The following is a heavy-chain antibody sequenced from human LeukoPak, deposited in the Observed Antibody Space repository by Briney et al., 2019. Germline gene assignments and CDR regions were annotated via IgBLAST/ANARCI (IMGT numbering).Heavy chain of an antibody. CDR2: IYYSGST. CDR1: GGSFSGYY. V-gene: IGHV4-34*01. D-gene: IGHD6-13*01. J-gene: IGHJ4*02. CDR3: ARHWGPFHSSSWLYNSLYYFDY. Sequence: SETLSLTCAVYGGSFSGYYWSWIREPPGKGLEWIGSIYYSGSTYYNPSLKSRVTISVDTSKNQFSLKLSSVTAADTAVYYCARHWGPFHSSSWLYNSLYYFDYWGQGTLVTVSS.